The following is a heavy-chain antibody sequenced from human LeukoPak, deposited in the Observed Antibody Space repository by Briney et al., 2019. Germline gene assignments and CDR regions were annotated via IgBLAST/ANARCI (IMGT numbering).Heavy chain of an antibody. CDR2: FAPEKSET. Sequence: ASVKVSCKVSEYPLNELSIHWVRQGPGKGLEWMGGFAPEKSETIYAQKFQGRVIMTEDTSTDTAYMELSSLRSDDSAVYYCAKVPHFDWPGGCDYWGQGTLVTVSS. CDR3: AKVPHFDWPGGCDY. J-gene: IGHJ4*02. V-gene: IGHV1-24*01. D-gene: IGHD3-9*01. CDR1: EYPLNELS.